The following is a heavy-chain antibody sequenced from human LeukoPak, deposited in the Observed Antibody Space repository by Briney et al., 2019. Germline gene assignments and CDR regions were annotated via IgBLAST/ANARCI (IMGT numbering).Heavy chain of an antibody. Sequence: PGGSLRLSCAASGFTFSSYAMSWVRQAPGKGLKWVSAISGSGGSTYYADSVKGRFTISRDNSKNTLYLQMNSLRAEDTAVYYCARESPTVAGPPSSAPDYWGQGTLVTVSS. D-gene: IGHD6-19*01. CDR1: GFTFSSYA. V-gene: IGHV3-23*01. CDR2: ISGSGGST. J-gene: IGHJ4*02. CDR3: ARESPTVAGPPSSAPDY.